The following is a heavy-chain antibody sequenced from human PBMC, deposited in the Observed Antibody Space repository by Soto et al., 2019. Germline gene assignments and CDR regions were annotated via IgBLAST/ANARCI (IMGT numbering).Heavy chain of an antibody. V-gene: IGHV3-74*01. D-gene: IGHD2-2*01. Sequence: EVQLVESGGGLVQPGGSLRLSCAASGFISRSYWMHWVRQVPGKGLVWVSRINGDGRSTSYADSVKGRFTISRDNAKNPLYLQMNSLRADDTAVYYCARAQYLADDAFDIWGQGAMVTVS. CDR1: GFISRSYW. CDR3: ARAQYLADDAFDI. J-gene: IGHJ3*02. CDR2: INGDGRST.